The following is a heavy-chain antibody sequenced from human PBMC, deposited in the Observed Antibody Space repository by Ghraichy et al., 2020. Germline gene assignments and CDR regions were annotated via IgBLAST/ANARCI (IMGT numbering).Heavy chain of an antibody. D-gene: IGHD3-22*01. CDR3: ARGATLVSGYYNWFDP. J-gene: IGHJ5*02. V-gene: IGHV1-46*01. CDR1: GYTFTSYY. CDR2: INPSGGST. Sequence: ASVKVSCKASGYTFTSYYMHWVRQAPGQGLEWMGIINPSGGSTSYAQKFQGRVTMTRDTSTSTVYMELSSLRSEDTAVYYCARGATLVSGYYNWFDPWGQGTLVTVSS.